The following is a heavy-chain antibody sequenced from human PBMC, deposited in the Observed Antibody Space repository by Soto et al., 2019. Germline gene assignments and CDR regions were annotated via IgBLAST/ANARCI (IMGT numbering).Heavy chain of an antibody. CDR2: ISTYNGNT. V-gene: IGHV1-18*01. J-gene: IGHJ4*02. CDR3: ARDYRKHGDSAY. Sequence: ASVKVSCKASGYTFTSYGISWVRQAPGQGLEWMGWISTYNGNTNYAQKLQGRVTMTTDTSTSTAYMELRSLRSDDTAVYYCARDYRKHGDSAYWGQGTLVTVSS. D-gene: IGHD4-17*01. CDR1: GYTFTSYG.